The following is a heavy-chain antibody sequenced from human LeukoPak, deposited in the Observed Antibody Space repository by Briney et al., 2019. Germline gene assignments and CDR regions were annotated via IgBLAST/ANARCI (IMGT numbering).Heavy chain of an antibody. J-gene: IGHJ1*01. Sequence: SETLSLTCAVYGGSFSGYYWSWIRQPPGKGLEWIGEINHSGSTNYNPSLKSRVTISVDTSKNQFSLKLSSVTAADTAVYYCARGGEQQLANLAEYFQHWGQGTLVTVSS. CDR2: INHSGST. V-gene: IGHV4-34*01. CDR1: GGSFSGYY. D-gene: IGHD6-13*01. CDR3: ARGGEQQLANLAEYFQH.